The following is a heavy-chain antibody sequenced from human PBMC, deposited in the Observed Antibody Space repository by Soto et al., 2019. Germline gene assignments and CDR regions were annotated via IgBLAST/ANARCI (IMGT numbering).Heavy chain of an antibody. CDR3: AHRGSYSVSWDVGWFDS. CDR1: GFSLSNSGVG. D-gene: IGHD3-10*01. J-gene: IGHJ5*01. V-gene: IGHV2-5*02. Sequence: QITLKESGPTLVEPTQTLTLTCSFSGFSLSNSGVGVGWFRQAPGKALECLGIIYWDNDRRYNPSLKDRLSITNDTSENQVVVTMTSMEPVNTGTYYCAHRGSYSVSWDVGWFDSWGQGPPVTVS. CDR2: IYWDNDR.